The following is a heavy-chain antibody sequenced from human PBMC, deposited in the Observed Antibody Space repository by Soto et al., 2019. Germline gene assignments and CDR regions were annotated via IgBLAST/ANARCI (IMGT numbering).Heavy chain of an antibody. CDR1: GGSISSSSYY. D-gene: IGHD3-3*01. J-gene: IGHJ5*02. Sequence: SETLSLTCTVSGGSISSSSYYWGWIRQPPGKGLEWIGSIYYSGSTYYNPSLKRRVTISVDTSKNQFSLKLSSVTAADTAVYYFATSGDDFWSGYYFRWFDPWGQGTLVTVSS. CDR3: ATSGDDFWSGYYFRWFDP. CDR2: IYYSGST. V-gene: IGHV4-39*01.